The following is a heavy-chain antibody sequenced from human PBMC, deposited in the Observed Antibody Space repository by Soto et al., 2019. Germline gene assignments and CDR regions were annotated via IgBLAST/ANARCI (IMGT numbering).Heavy chain of an antibody. CDR1: GFTVSSSY. CDR3: ARNGPGGFDY. D-gene: IGHD2-8*01. CDR2: IFSDGTT. V-gene: IGHV3-66*01. J-gene: IGHJ4*02. Sequence: EVQLVESGGGLVQLGGSLRLSCAVSGFTVSSSYMNWVRQAPGKGLEWVSVIFSDGTTYYADSVKGRFTISRDTSKNIVYLQMNSLRADDTAIYHCARNGPGGFDYWGQGNLVTVSS.